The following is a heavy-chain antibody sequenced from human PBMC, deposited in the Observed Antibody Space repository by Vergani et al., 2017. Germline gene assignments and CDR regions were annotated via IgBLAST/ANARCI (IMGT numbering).Heavy chain of an antibody. V-gene: IGHV3-30*03. CDR3: ARNYGDYGYYFDY. CDR1: GFTFSSYG. D-gene: IGHD4-17*01. CDR2: ISYDGSNK. Sequence: QVQLVESGGGVVQPGRSLRLSCAASGFTFSSYGMHWVRQAPGKGLEWVAVISYDGSNKYYVDSVKGRFTISRDNAKNSLYLQMNSLRAEDTAVYYCARNYGDYGYYFDYWGQGTLVTVSS. J-gene: IGHJ4*02.